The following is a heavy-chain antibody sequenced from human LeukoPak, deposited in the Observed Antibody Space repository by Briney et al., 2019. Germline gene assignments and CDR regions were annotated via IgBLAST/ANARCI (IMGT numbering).Heavy chain of an antibody. CDR1: GFTFSSYS. Sequence: GGSLRLSCAASGFTFSSYSMNWVRQAPGKGLEWVSSISSSSSYIYYADSVKGRFTISRDNAKNSLYLQMNSLRAEDTAVYYCSIDERRGGYLTLFYYWGQGTLVTV. D-gene: IGHD5-24*01. CDR2: ISSSSSYI. V-gene: IGHV3-21*01. CDR3: SIDERRGGYLTLFYY. J-gene: IGHJ4*02.